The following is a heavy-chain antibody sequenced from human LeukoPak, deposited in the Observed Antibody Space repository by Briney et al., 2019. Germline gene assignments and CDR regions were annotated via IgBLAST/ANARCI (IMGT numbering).Heavy chain of an antibody. D-gene: IGHD5-12*01. CDR3: ARVYSGYDYVAVLGWFDP. CDR1: GGTFSSYA. J-gene: IGHJ5*02. CDR2: IIPIFGTA. Sequence: GASVKVSCKASGGTFSSYAISWVRQAPGQGLEWMGGIIPIFGTANYAQKFQGRVTITADESTSTAYMELSSLRSEDTAVYYCARVYSGYDYVAVLGWFDPWGQGTLVTVSS. V-gene: IGHV1-69*13.